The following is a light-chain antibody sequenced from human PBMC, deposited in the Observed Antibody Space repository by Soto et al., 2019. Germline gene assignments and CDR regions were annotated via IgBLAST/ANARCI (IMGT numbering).Light chain of an antibody. CDR1: SSDVGAYNY. V-gene: IGLV2-8*01. CDR2: EVT. Sequence: QSVLTQPPSASGSAGQSVTISCTGTSSDVGAYNYVSWYQQHPGKAPRLVIYEVTKRPSGVPERFSGSKSGNTASLTVSALQADDEADYYCSSYSGAYTLVVFGGGTKLTVL. J-gene: IGLJ2*01. CDR3: SSYSGAYTLVV.